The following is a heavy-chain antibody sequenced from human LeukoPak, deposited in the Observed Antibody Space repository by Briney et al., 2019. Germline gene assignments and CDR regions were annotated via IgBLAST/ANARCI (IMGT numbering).Heavy chain of an antibody. V-gene: IGHV1-18*01. D-gene: IGHD2-2*01. CDR3: ARPDYCSSTSCYPVPVGY. J-gene: IGHJ4*02. CDR1: GYTFTSYG. Sequence: ASVKVSCKASGYTFTSYGISWVRQAPGQGLEWMGWISAYNGNTNYAQKLQGRVTMTTDTSTSTAYMELRSLRSDDTAVYYCARPDYCSSTSCYPVPVGYWGQGTLVTVSS. CDR2: ISAYNGNT.